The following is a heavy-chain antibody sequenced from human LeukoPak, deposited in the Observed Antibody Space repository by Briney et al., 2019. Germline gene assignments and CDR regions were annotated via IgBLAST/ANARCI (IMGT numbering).Heavy chain of an antibody. CDR2: IIPIFGTA. Sequence: SVKVSCKASGGTFSSYAISWVRQAPGQGLEWMGGIIPIFGTANYAQKFQGRVTITADESTSTAYMELSSLRSEDTAVYYCARVAAEFRLVEYWGQGTLVTVSS. CDR1: GGTFSSYA. V-gene: IGHV1-69*13. CDR3: ARVAAEFRLVEY. D-gene: IGHD6-25*01. J-gene: IGHJ4*02.